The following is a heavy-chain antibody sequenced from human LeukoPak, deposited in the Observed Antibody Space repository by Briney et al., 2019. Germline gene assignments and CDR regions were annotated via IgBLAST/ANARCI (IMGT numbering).Heavy chain of an antibody. D-gene: IGHD6-6*01. V-gene: IGHV3-30-3*01. Sequence: PGRSLRLSCAASGFTFSSYAMHWVRQAPRKGLEWVAVISYDGSNKYYADSVKGRFTISRDNSKNTLYLQMNSLRAEDTAVYYCARGDFGAARRHYYYYYYMDVWGKGTTVTVSS. CDR3: ARGDFGAARRHYYYYYYMDV. CDR2: ISYDGSNK. CDR1: GFTFSSYA. J-gene: IGHJ6*03.